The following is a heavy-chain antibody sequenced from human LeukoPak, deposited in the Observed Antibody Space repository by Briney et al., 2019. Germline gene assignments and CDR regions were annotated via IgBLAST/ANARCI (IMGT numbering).Heavy chain of an antibody. D-gene: IGHD3-22*01. CDR2: TWYDGNNK. V-gene: IGHV3-33*01. CDR1: GFTFSSYG. J-gene: IGHJ4*02. Sequence: PGGSLRLSCAASGFTFSSYGMHWVRQAPGKGLEWVAITWYDGNNKYYADSVKGRFTISRDNSKNTLYLQMNSLRAEDTAVYYCARDLYYYDSSGLEFGYWGQGTLVTVSS. CDR3: ARDLYYYDSSGLEFGY.